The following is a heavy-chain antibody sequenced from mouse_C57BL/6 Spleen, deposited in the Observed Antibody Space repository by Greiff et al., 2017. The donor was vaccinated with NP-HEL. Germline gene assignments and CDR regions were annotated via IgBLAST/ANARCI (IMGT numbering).Heavy chain of an antibody. CDR3: TRDPPYYGSSYVDYAMDY. D-gene: IGHD1-1*01. Sequence: EVKVEESGEGLVKPGGSLKLSCAASGFTFSSYAMSWVRQTPEKRLEWVAYISSGGDYIYYADTVKGRFTISRDNARNTLYLQMSSLKSEDTAMYYCTRDPPYYGSSYVDYAMDYWGQGTSVTVSS. CDR2: ISSGGDYI. CDR1: GFTFSSYA. V-gene: IGHV5-9-1*02. J-gene: IGHJ4*01.